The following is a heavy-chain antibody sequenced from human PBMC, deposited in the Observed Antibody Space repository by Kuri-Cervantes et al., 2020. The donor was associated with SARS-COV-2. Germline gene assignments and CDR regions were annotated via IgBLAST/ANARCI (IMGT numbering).Heavy chain of an antibody. CDR2: ISAYNGNT. D-gene: IGHD1-26*01. CDR1: GYTFTSYG. V-gene: IGHV1-18*04. Sequence: ASVKVSCKASGYTFTSYGISWVRQAPGQGLEWMGWISAYNGNTNYAQKFQGRVTMTRDTSISTAYMELSRLRSDDTAVYYCARDGPPMVGATSVPLKNPRYFDYWGQGTLVTVSS. J-gene: IGHJ4*02. CDR3: ARDGPPMVGATSVPLKNPRYFDY.